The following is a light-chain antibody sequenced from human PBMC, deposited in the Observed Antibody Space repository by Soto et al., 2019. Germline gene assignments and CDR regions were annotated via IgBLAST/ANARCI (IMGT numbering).Light chain of an antibody. V-gene: IGLV2-14*01. J-gene: IGLJ1*01. CDR1: SSDVGVYDY. CDR3: TSFTTTRTFV. Sequence: QSVLTQPASVSGSRGQSITISCTGTSSDVGVYDYVSWYQQRPGKAPKLMIYEVTTRPSGVSNRFAGSKSGNTASLTISWLQPEDEADYDCTSFTTTRTFVFGTGTKLTVL. CDR2: EVT.